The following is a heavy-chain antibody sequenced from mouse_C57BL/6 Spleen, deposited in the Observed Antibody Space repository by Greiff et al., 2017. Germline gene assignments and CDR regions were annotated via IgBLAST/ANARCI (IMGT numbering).Heavy chain of an antibody. CDR3: VRRGNYDAMDY. D-gene: IGHD2-1*01. V-gene: IGHV10-1*01. Sequence: EVHLVESGGGLVQPKGSLKLSCAASGFSFNTYAMNWVRQAPGKGLEWVARIRSKSNNYATYYADSVKDRFTISRDDSESMLYLQMNNLKTEDTAMYYCVRRGNYDAMDYWGQGTSVTVSS. J-gene: IGHJ4*01. CDR1: GFSFNTYA. CDR2: IRSKSNNYAT.